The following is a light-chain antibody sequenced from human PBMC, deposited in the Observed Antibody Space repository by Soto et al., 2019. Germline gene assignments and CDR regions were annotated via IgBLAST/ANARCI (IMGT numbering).Light chain of an antibody. CDR1: QTISIF. CDR3: QRSYGSPPWT. Sequence: DIQMTQYPSSLSASVGDRVTITCRASQTISIFLNWYQQKPGKAPKLLIYGASTLQGGVPSRFSGSGSGTDFTLTISRLQPEDFATYYCQRSYGSPPWTFGQGTKVDIK. J-gene: IGKJ1*01. V-gene: IGKV1-39*01. CDR2: GAS.